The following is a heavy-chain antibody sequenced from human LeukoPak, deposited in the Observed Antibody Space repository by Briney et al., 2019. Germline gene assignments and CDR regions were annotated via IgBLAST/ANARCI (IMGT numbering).Heavy chain of an antibody. CDR3: ARVTPRGVVITSYYYYYMDV. J-gene: IGHJ6*03. CDR2: INHSGST. Sequence: SETPSLTCAVYGGSFSGYYWSWIRQPPGKGLEWIGEINHSGSTNYNPSLKSRVTISVDTSKNQFSLKLSSVTAADTAVYYCARVTPRGVVITSYYYYYMDVWGKGTTVTVSS. V-gene: IGHV4-34*01. CDR1: GGSFSGYY. D-gene: IGHD3-3*01.